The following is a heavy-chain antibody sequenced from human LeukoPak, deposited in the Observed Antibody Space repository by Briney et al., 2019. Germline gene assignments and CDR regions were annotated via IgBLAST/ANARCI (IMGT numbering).Heavy chain of an antibody. Sequence: VASVTVSCTASGYTFTSNAIHWVRQAPGQRLEWMGWINTGNGNTKYSQKFQGRVTITRDTSASTAYMELSSLRSEDTAVYYCARNYYDSSGYYRNYFDYWGQGILVTVSS. CDR2: INTGNGNT. D-gene: IGHD3-22*01. J-gene: IGHJ4*02. CDR3: ARNYYDSSGYYRNYFDY. V-gene: IGHV1-3*04. CDR1: GYTFTSNA.